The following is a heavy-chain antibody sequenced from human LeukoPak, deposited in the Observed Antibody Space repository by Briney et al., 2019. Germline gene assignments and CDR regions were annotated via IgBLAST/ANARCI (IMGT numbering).Heavy chain of an antibody. D-gene: IGHD3-3*01. Sequence: GGSLRLSCAASGFTVSSNYVSWVRQAPGKGLEWVSVIYSGGSTYYADSVKGRFTISRDNSKNTLYLQMNSLRAEDTAVYYCARGYYDFWSGTYFDYWGQGTLVTVSS. CDR2: IYSGGST. V-gene: IGHV3-53*01. CDR1: GFTVSSNY. CDR3: ARGYYDFWSGTYFDY. J-gene: IGHJ4*02.